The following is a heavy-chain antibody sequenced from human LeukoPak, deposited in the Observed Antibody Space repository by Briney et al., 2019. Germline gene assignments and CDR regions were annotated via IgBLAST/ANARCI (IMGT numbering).Heavy chain of an antibody. V-gene: IGHV1-2*02. CDR1: GYTFTGYY. Sequence: ASVKVSCKASGYTFTGYYMHWVRQAPGQGLEWMGWINPNSGGTNYAQKFQGRVTMTRDTSISTAYMELSRLRSDDTAVYYCAGHFTVTTICYYYGMDVWGQGTTVTVSS. CDR2: INPNSGGT. CDR3: AGHFTVTTICYYYGMDV. D-gene: IGHD4-17*01. J-gene: IGHJ6*02.